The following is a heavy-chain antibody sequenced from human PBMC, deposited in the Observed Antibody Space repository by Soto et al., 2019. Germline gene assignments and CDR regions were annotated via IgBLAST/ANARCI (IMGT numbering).Heavy chain of an antibody. CDR1: GGSISSSSYY. CDR2: IYYSGST. J-gene: IGHJ5*02. D-gene: IGHD3-10*01. V-gene: IGHV4-39*01. Sequence: SETLSLTCTVSGGSISSSSYYWGWIRQPPGKGLEWIGSIYYSGSTYYNPSLKSRVTISVDTSKNQFSLKLSSVTAADTAVYYCARLESGWFDPWGQGTLVTVS. CDR3: ARLESGWFDP.